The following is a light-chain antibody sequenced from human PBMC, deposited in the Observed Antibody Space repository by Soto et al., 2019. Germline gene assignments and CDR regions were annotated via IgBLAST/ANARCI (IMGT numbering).Light chain of an antibody. CDR3: QHYNTYSKA. Sequence: DIQMTQSPSTLSTSVGARVTITCRASQSVAYWLAWYQQKPGKAPSLLIYDCSTLATGVPPRFSGGGFGTEFTLNISSVQPDDSALYYCQHYNTYSKAFGPGTRVEIK. CDR2: DCS. CDR1: QSVAYW. V-gene: IGKV1-5*01. J-gene: IGKJ2*01.